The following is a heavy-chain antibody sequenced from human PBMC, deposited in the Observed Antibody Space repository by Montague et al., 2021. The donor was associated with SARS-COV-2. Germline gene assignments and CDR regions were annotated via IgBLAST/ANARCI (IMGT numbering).Heavy chain of an antibody. V-gene: IGHV4-4*02. D-gene: IGHD3-10*01. CDR2: IYHSGST. Sequence: SETRSLTCAVSGGSISSRHWWSWVRQPPGKGLEWIGEIYHSGSTNYNPSLKSRVTISIDKSKNQFSLKLSSVTAADTAVYYCAREFRTYGYGGQYWYFDLWGRGTLVTVSS. J-gene: IGHJ2*01. CDR1: GGSISSRHW. CDR3: AREFRTYGYGGQYWYFDL.